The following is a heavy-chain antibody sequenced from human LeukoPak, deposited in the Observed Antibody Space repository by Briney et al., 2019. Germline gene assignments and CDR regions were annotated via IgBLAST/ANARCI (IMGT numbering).Heavy chain of an antibody. J-gene: IGHJ3*02. CDR2: ISWNSGSI. CDR3: AKDTAAAGTGRAFDI. D-gene: IGHD6-13*01. Sequence: PGRSLRLSCAASGFTFDDYAMHWVRQAPGKGLEWVSGISWNSGSIGYADSVKGRFTTSRDNAKNSLYLQMNSLRAEDMALYYCAKDTAAAGTGRAFDIWGQGTMVTVSS. CDR1: GFTFDDYA. V-gene: IGHV3-9*03.